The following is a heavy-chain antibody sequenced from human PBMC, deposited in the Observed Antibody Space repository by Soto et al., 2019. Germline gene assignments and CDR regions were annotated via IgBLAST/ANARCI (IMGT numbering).Heavy chain of an antibody. Sequence: GESLKISCAASGVTFGNYVMSWVRQAPGKGLEWVSAIRGSGDSTYYADSVKGRFTISRDNSKNTLYLQMNSLRAEDTAVYYCAKVVSYYYYYGMDVWGRGTTVTVSS. V-gene: IGHV3-23*01. D-gene: IGHD1-20*01. CDR3: AKVVSYYYYYGMDV. J-gene: IGHJ6*02. CDR1: GVTFGNYV. CDR2: IRGSGDST.